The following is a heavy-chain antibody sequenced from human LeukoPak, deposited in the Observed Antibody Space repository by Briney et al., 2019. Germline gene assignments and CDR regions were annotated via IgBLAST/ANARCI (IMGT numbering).Heavy chain of an antibody. J-gene: IGHJ4*02. CDR1: GGSFSGYY. V-gene: IGHV4-34*01. CDR2: INHSGST. Sequence: SETLSLTCAVYGGSFSGYYWSWIRQPPGKGLEWIGEINHSGSTNYNPSLKSRVTISVVTSKNQFSLKLSSVTAADTAVYYCARGLSSWYFDYWGQGTLVTVSS. D-gene: IGHD3-10*01. CDR3: ARGLSSWYFDY.